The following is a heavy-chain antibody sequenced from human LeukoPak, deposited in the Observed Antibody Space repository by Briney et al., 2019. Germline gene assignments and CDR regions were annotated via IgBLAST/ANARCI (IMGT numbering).Heavy chain of an antibody. CDR2: INHSGST. CDR1: GGSFSGYY. J-gene: IGHJ5*02. Sequence: SETLSLTCAVYGGSFSGYYWSWIRQPPGKGLEWIGEINHSGSTNYSPSLKSRVAISLDTSKNQFPLNLNSVTAADTAVYYCARGLATYSSWYWAVWFDPWGQGTLVTVSS. V-gene: IGHV4-34*01. D-gene: IGHD6-13*01. CDR3: ARGLATYSSWYWAVWFDP.